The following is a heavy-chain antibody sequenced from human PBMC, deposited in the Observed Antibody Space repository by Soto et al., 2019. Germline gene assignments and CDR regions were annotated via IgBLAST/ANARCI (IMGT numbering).Heavy chain of an antibody. CDR1: GFTFSSYA. Sequence: PGGSLRLSCAASGFTFSSYAMSWVRQAPGKGLECVSAISGSGGSTYYADSVKGRFTISRDNSKNTLYLQMNSLRAEDTAVYYCAREKGKLMRGSDYWGQGTLVTVSS. J-gene: IGHJ4*02. CDR2: ISGSGGST. CDR3: AREKGKLMRGSDY. D-gene: IGHD3-10*01. V-gene: IGHV3-23*01.